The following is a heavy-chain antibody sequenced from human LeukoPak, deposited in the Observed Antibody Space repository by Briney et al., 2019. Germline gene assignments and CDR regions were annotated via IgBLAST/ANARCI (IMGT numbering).Heavy chain of an antibody. J-gene: IGHJ4*02. CDR1: GFTFSTYG. CDR3: AKDSGVLRHFDWLSYFDY. D-gene: IGHD3-9*01. CDR2: LSTSTTRT. V-gene: IGHV3-23*01. Sequence: GGSLRLSCAASGFTFSTYGMSWVRQAPGKGLEWVSTLSTSTTRTYYADSVKGRFTISRDNSKRTLYLQMNSLRAEDTAVYYFAKDSGVLRHFDWLSYFDYWGQGTLVTVSS.